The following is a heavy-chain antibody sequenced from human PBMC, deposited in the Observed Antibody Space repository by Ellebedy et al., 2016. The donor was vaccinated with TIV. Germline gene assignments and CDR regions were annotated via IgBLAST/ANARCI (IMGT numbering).Heavy chain of an antibody. CDR3: ARLWSDRVVYDFWSGYYPYYFDY. V-gene: IGHV3-66*04. J-gene: IGHJ4*02. D-gene: IGHD3-3*01. CDR1: GFTVSSNY. CDR2: IYSGGST. Sequence: PGGSLRLSCAASGFTVSSNYMSWVRQAPGKGLEWVSVIYSGGSTYYADSMKGRFTISRDNSKNTLYLQMNSLRAEDTAVYYCARLWSDRVVYDFWSGYYPYYFDYWGQGTLVTVSS.